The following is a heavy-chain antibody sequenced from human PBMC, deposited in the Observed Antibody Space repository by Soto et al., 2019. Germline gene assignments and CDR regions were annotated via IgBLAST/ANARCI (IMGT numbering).Heavy chain of an antibody. J-gene: IGHJ4*02. Sequence: GGSLRLSCAASGFTFSSYWMSWVRQAPGKGLEWVAHTRQDGGQEYYVDSVKGRFTISRDNAKNSLYLQMNSLRVEDTAVYYCARYPNPTVAGLPFDLWGQGTLVTVSS. V-gene: IGHV3-7*03. CDR2: TRQDGGQE. D-gene: IGHD6-19*01. CDR3: ARYPNPTVAGLPFDL. CDR1: GFTFSSYW.